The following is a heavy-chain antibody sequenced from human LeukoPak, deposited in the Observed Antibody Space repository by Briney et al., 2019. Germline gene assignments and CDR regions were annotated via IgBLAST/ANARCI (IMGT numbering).Heavy chain of an antibody. CDR1: GGSISSTNW. CDR3: AREGGPYRPLDY. CDR2: VHLSGGT. Sequence: SETLSLTCGVSGGSISSTNWWTWVRQPPGEGLEWIGEVHLSGGTNYNPSLESRVTMSVDMSENHISLKLTSVTAADTAVYYCAREGGPYRPLDYSGQGTLVTVSS. J-gene: IGHJ4*02. V-gene: IGHV4-4*02.